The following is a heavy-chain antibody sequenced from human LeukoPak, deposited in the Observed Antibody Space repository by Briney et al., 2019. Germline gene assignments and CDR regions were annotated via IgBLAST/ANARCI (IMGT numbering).Heavy chain of an antibody. Sequence: PGGSLRLSCAASGFTFDEYGMSWVRRAPGKGLEWVSGINWNGSSTGYADSVKGRFTISRDNAKNSLYLQMNRLRAEDTALYYCARGPGRLDAFDIWGQGTMVTVSS. CDR2: INWNGSST. CDR1: GFTFDEYG. V-gene: IGHV3-20*04. CDR3: ARGPGRLDAFDI. D-gene: IGHD3-10*01. J-gene: IGHJ3*02.